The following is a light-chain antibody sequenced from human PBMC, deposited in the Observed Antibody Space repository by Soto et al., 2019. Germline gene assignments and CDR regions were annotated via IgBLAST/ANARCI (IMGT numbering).Light chain of an antibody. J-gene: IGKJ4*01. CDR1: QAVNSW. CDR3: QQANSFPLT. Sequence: DNQLTQSPSSISASVGDRVTITCRASQAVNSWLAWFQQKPGMAPKLVIYDVSSLQSGVPSRFSGSGSGTEFTLTISSLQPEDFATYYCQQANSFPLTFGGGTKVDIK. V-gene: IGKV1-12*01. CDR2: DVS.